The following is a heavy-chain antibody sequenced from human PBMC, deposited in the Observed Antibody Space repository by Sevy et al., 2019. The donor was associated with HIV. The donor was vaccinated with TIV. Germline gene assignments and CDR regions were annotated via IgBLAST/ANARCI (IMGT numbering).Heavy chain of an antibody. Sequence: GGSLRLSCAASGFTFSSYAMSWVRHAPGKGLEWVSAISGSGGSTYYADSVKGRFTISRDNSKNTLYLQMNSLRAEDTAVYYCAKGPPNYDSSGYYLFDYWGQGTLVTVSS. CDR2: ISGSGGST. CDR1: GFTFSSYA. V-gene: IGHV3-23*01. J-gene: IGHJ4*02. CDR3: AKGPPNYDSSGYYLFDY. D-gene: IGHD3-22*01.